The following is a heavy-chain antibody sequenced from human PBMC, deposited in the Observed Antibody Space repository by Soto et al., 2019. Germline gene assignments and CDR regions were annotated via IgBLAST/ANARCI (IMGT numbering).Heavy chain of an antibody. V-gene: IGHV3-64D*06. CDR1: GFTFSSYA. CDR2: MNSNGGSP. Sequence: EAQVVESGGGLVQPGGSLRLSCSASGFTFSSYAMHWVRQAPGKGLEYVSGMNSNGGSPYYADSVKGSFTISRDNSKNTLYLHMSSLSTDATAVYYCVQDRRSTGREFDYWCQGTRVTVSS. J-gene: IGHJ4*02. CDR3: VQDRRSTGREFDY. D-gene: IGHD1-1*01.